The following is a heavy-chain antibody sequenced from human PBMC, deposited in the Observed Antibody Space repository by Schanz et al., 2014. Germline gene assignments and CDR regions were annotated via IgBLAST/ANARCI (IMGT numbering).Heavy chain of an antibody. D-gene: IGHD3-9*01. V-gene: IGHV1-18*01. J-gene: IGHJ5*02. CDR2: ISVYTGNT. CDR1: GYTFTTYA. Sequence: QVQLVQSGAEVKKPGASVRVSCKASGYTFTTYAMSWVRQAPGQGLEWVGWISVYTGNTKYGQKVQGRVTMTADTSTNTAYMELSSLRSDDTAVYYCAKAEYDILTGSYSRLDPWGQGTLVTVSS. CDR3: AKAEYDILTGSYSRLDP.